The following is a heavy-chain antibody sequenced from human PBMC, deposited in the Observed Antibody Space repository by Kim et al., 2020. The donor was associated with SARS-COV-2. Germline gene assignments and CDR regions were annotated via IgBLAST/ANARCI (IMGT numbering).Heavy chain of an antibody. CDR1: GFTFSSYS. CDR2: ISSSSSTI. J-gene: IGHJ4*02. V-gene: IGHV3-48*02. CDR3: ARDSSQGAYYDYIWGSFTHTPNDY. D-gene: IGHD3-16*01. Sequence: GGSLRLSCAASGFTFSSYSMNWVRQAPGKGLEWVSYISSSSSTIYYADSVKGRFTISRDNAKNSLYLQMNSLRDEDTAVYYCARDSSQGAYYDYIWGSFTHTPNDYWGQGTLVTVSS.